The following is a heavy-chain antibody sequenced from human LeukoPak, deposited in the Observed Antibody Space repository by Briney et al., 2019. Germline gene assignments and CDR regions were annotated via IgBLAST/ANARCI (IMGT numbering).Heavy chain of an antibody. D-gene: IGHD6-13*01. CDR2: IYPGDSDT. J-gene: IGHJ4*02. Sequence: ASVKVSCKGSGYSFTSYWIGWVRQMPGKGLEWMGIIYPGDSDTRYSPSFQGQVTISADKSISTAYLQWSSLKASDTAMYYCAREAAAGSYYFDYWGQGTLVTVSS. CDR3: AREAAAGSYYFDY. V-gene: IGHV5-51*01. CDR1: GYSFTSYW.